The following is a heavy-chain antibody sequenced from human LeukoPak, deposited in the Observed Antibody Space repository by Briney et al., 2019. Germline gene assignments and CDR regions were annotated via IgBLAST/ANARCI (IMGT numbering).Heavy chain of an antibody. V-gene: IGHV3-23*01. D-gene: IGHD3-10*01. CDR1: GFTFSSYA. J-gene: IGHJ4*02. CDR2: FSGSGGST. Sequence: GGSLRLSCAASGFTFSSYAMSWVRQAPGKGLEWVSAFSGSGGSTYYADSVKGRFTISRDNSKNTLYLQMNSLRAEDTAVYYCARDYYGSGSPDYWGQGTLVTVSS. CDR3: ARDYYGSGSPDY.